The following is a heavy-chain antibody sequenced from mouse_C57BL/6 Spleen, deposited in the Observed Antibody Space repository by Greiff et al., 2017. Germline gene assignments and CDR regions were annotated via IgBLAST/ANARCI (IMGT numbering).Heavy chain of an antibody. V-gene: IGHV1-72*01. D-gene: IGHD1-2*01. Sequence: QVQLQQPGAELVQPGASVTLSCKASGYTFTSYWLPWVKQRPGRGLEWIGWIDPNSGGTTYNEKFKSKATLTVDKPSSTAYMQLSSMTSDGSTVYYCAREEILRPLLAYWGQGTLVTVSA. CDR2: IDPNSGGT. J-gene: IGHJ3*01. CDR1: GYTFTSYW. CDR3: AREEILRPLLAY.